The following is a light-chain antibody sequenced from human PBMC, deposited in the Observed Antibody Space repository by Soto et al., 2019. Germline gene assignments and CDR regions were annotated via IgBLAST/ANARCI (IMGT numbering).Light chain of an antibody. J-gene: IGLJ3*02. Sequence: QSVLTQSSSASAFLGSSVKLTCTLSSGHSSYIIAWHQQQPGKAPRYLMKLERSGSYNKGSGVPDRFSGSSFGADRYLTISNLQSEDEADYYCETWDSDTRVFGGGTQLTVL. V-gene: IGLV4-60*03. CDR1: SGHSSYI. CDR3: ETWDSDTRV. CDR2: LERSGSY.